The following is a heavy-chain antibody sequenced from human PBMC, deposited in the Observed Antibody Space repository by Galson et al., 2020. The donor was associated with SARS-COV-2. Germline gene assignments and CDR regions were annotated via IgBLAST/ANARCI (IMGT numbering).Heavy chain of an antibody. J-gene: IGHJ6*02. CDR3: ARDHNNYYDSSGYSYVFYYYGMDV. Sequence: QLGESLKISCAASGFTFSSYGMHWVRQAPGKGLEWVAVIWYDGSNKYYADSVKGRFTISRDNSKNTLYLQMNSLRAEDTAVYYCARDHNNYYDSSGYSYVFYYYGMDVWGQGTTVTVSS. CDR1: GFTFSSYG. V-gene: IGHV3-33*01. CDR2: IWYDGSNK. D-gene: IGHD3-22*01.